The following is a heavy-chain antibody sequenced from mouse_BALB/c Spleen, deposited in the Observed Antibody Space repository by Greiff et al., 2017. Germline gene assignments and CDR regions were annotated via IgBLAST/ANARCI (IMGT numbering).Heavy chain of an antibody. D-gene: IGHD2-1*01. CDR2: ISYSGST. J-gene: IGHJ1*01. CDR1: GYSITSDYA. V-gene: IGHV3-2*02. CDR3: ANYGNYGDWYFDV. Sequence: VQLQQSGPGLVKPSQSLSLTCTVTGYSITSDYAWNWIRQFPGNKLEWMGYISYSGSTSYNPSLKSRISITRDTSKNQFFLQLNSVTTEDTATYYCANYGNYGDWYFDVWGAGTTVTVSS.